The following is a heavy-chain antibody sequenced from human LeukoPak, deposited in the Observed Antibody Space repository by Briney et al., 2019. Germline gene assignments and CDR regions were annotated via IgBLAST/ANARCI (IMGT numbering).Heavy chain of an antibody. CDR1: GFTFSTYA. V-gene: IGHV3-30-3*01. CDR2: ISYDENNK. D-gene: IGHD5-24*01. CDR3: TRGDGLKDFDY. Sequence: PGGSLRLSCAASGFTFSTYAMHWVRQTPAKGLEWVAVISYDENNKYYADSVKGRFTISRDNSKNTLFLQMNSLRTEDTAVYYCTRGDGLKDFDYWGQGTLVTVSS. J-gene: IGHJ4*02.